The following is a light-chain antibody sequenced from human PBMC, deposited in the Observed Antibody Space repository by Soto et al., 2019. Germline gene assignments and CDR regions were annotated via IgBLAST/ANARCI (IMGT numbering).Light chain of an antibody. CDR3: ATWDGSLKGWV. CDR2: SND. V-gene: IGLV1-44*01. J-gene: IGLJ3*02. Sequence: QSVLTQSPSTSGTPGQQVTISCSGSSSNIGSNLANWYQHVPGRAHKLLIHSNDHRTSGIPDRFSGSKSGTSASLAISGLRSEDEADYYWATWDGSLKGWVFGGGTKLTVL. CDR1: SSNIGSNL.